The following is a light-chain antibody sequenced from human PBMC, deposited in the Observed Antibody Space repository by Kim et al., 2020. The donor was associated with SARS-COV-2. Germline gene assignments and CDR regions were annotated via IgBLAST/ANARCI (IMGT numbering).Light chain of an antibody. CDR2: QDN. V-gene: IGLV3-1*01. J-gene: IGLJ3*02. CDR3: QAWDSNTAV. CDR1: KLGDKY. Sequence: SYELTQPPSVSVPPGQTASITCSGDKLGDKYPCWYQQRPGQAPVLIIYQDNRRPSGIPARFSGSNSGNTATLTISGTQAMDEADYYCQAWDSNTAVFGGGTQLTVL.